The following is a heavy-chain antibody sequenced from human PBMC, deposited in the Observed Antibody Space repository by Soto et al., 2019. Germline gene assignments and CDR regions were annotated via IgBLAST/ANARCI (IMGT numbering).Heavy chain of an antibody. CDR1: GGTFSSYT. CDR2: IIPILGIA. V-gene: IGHV1-69*02. D-gene: IGHD1-26*01. CDR3: SRAWEAHAFDI. J-gene: IGHJ3*02. Sequence: QVQLVQSGAEVKKPGSSVKVSCKASGGTFSSYTISWVRQAPGQGLEWMGRIIPILGIANYAQKFQGRVTITADKSTSTAYMELSSLRSEDTAVYYCSRAWEAHAFDIWGQGTMVTVSS.